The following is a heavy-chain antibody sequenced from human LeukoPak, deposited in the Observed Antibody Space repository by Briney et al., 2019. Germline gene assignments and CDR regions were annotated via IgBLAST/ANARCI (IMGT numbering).Heavy chain of an antibody. Sequence: GGSLRLSCAASGFTFSSYAMSWVRQAPGKGLEWASAISGTGGSTYYADSVKGRFTISRDNSKSTLYLQMNSLRAEDTAVYYCAKDLDGYNYGVDYWGQGTLVTVSS. D-gene: IGHD5-24*01. CDR2: ISGTGGST. V-gene: IGHV3-23*01. J-gene: IGHJ4*02. CDR1: GFTFSSYA. CDR3: AKDLDGYNYGVDY.